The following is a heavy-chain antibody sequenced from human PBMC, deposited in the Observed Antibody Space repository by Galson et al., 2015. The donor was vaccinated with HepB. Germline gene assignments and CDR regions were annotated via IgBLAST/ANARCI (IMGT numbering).Heavy chain of an antibody. D-gene: IGHD2-2*01. CDR1: GFTFSSYS. CDR3: ARARPGYCSSTSCYVYYFGY. V-gene: IGHV3-21*01. Sequence: SLRLSCAASGFTFSSYSMNWVRQAPGKGLEWVPSISSSSSYIYYADSVKGRFTISRDNAKNSLYLQMNSLRAEDTAVYYCARARPGYCSSTSCYVYYFGYWGQGTLVTVSS. CDR2: ISSSSSYI. J-gene: IGHJ4*02.